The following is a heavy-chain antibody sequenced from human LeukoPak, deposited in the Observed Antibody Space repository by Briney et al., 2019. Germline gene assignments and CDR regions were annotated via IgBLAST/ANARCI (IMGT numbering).Heavy chain of an antibody. D-gene: IGHD3-9*01. J-gene: IGHJ4*02. CDR1: GFTCSSYT. CDR2: ISSSSSAI. CDR3: ARGALRYSDY. Sequence: VVLRRLSPPTAGFTCSSYTMNWVLQAPLKEMKWVSSISSSSSAIYYAASVKGRFTISRDNAKNSLYLQMNSLRDEDTDVYYCARGALRYSDYWGQGTLVTVFS. V-gene: IGHV3-48*02.